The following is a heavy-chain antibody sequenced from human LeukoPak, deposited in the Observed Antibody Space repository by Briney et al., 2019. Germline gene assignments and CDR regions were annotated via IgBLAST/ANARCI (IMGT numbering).Heavy chain of an antibody. CDR1: GFTFDDYA. CDR2: ISWNSGSI. CDR3: AKDSSDFGELSNIGY. Sequence: PGGSLRLSCAASGFTFDDYAMHWVRQAPGKGLEGVSGISWNSGSIGYADSVKGRFTISRDNAKNSLYLQMNSLRAEDTALYYCAKDSSDFGELSNIGYWGQGTLVTVSS. J-gene: IGHJ4*02. V-gene: IGHV3-9*01. D-gene: IGHD3-10*01.